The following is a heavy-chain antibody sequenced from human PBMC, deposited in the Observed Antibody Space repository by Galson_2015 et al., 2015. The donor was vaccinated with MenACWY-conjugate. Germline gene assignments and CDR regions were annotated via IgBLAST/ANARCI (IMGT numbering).Heavy chain of an antibody. V-gene: IGHV3-74*03. CDR1: GFVFSDYC. CDR2: ICAGGISI. D-gene: IGHD2-15*01. Sequence: LRLSCAASGFVFSDYCMHWVRPAPGKGLECVSRICAGGISIMYGDSVRGRFTISRDDAENTLYLQMDGLRADDTAVYFCVRGSIGWRGMDIWGQGTTVTVSS. CDR3: VRGSIGWRGMDI. J-gene: IGHJ6*02.